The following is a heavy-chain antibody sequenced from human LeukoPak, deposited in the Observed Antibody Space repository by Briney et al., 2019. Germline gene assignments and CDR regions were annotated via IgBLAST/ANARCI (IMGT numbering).Heavy chain of an antibody. Sequence: PSGTLSLTCTVSGASISTYYWSWIRQPPGQGLEWIGYIDYSGTTNYNPSLKSRVTISIDTSKNQFSLKLRSVTAADTAVYYCARLREWLHPFDYWGQGTLVTVSS. D-gene: IGHD5-24*01. CDR1: GASISTYY. CDR3: ARLREWLHPFDY. CDR2: IDYSGTT. V-gene: IGHV4-59*01. J-gene: IGHJ4*02.